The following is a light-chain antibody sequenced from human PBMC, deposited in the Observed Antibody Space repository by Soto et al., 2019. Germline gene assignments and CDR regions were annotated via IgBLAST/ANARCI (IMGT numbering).Light chain of an antibody. J-gene: IGKJ2*01. V-gene: IGKV1-5*03. Sequence: DIQMTQSPSTLSASVGDRVTITCRASQMVSIWLAWYQQKPGKAPKLLIYKASSLESGVPSRFSGIGSGTVFTLTISSLQPDDFATYYCQHYNSYPYTFGQGTNLEFK. CDR1: QMVSIW. CDR2: KAS. CDR3: QHYNSYPYT.